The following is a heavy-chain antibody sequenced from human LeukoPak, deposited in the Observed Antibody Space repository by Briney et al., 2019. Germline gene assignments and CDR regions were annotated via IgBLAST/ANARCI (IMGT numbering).Heavy chain of an antibody. CDR2: INSGSDTI. CDR1: GFTFSSYH. D-gene: IGHD5-12*01. V-gene: IGHV3-48*02. J-gene: IGHJ6*02. CDR3: AREGCTITSCHRAGGRLDV. Sequence: GGSLRLSCAASGFTFSSYHVNWVRQAPGKGLEWVSYINSGSDTIYYADSVKGRFSISRDNAKNSLYLQMNSLRDEDTAMYYCAREGCTITSCHRAGGRLDVWGQGTTVTVSS.